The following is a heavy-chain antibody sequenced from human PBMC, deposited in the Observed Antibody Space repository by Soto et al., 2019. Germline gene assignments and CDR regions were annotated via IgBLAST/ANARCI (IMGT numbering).Heavy chain of an antibody. V-gene: IGHV3-33*01. CDR2: IWYDGSDK. J-gene: IGHJ4*02. D-gene: IGHD1-1*01. Sequence: VQLVESGGGVVQPGKSVRLSCAASGSTFRNYGMHWVRQAPGKGLEWVAVIWYDGSDKYYVDSVKGRFTISRDNSKNTLYLRMNSLRAEDTAVYYCARGGPNGSHFDYWGQGTLVTVSS. CDR1: GSTFRNYG. CDR3: ARGGPNGSHFDY.